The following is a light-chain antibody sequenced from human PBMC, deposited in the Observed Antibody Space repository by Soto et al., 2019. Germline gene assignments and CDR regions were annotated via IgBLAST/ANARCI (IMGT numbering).Light chain of an antibody. CDR3: CSYTSSDTYV. J-gene: IGLJ1*01. V-gene: IGLV2-14*01. CDR1: SSDVGGYDF. Sequence: QSALTQPASVSGSPGQSITISCTGTSSDVGGYDFVSWYQQHPGKAPKVMIYDVSNRPSGVSNRFSGSKSGNTASLTISGLQAEDDADYYCCSYTSSDTYVFGTGTKLT. CDR2: DVS.